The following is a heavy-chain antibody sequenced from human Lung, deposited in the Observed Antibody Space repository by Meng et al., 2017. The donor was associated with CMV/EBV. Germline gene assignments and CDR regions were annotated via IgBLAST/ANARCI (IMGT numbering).Heavy chain of an antibody. CDR2: IYYSGST. D-gene: IGHD1-26*01. V-gene: IGHV4-59*01. Sequence: SETLSLTCTVSGGSISSYYWSWIRQPPGKGLEWIGYIYYSGSTNYNPSRKSRVTISVDTSKNQFTLKLSSVTAADTAVYYCARDGSLVRLDVWGQGTTVTVSS. J-gene: IGHJ6*02. CDR3: ARDGSLVRLDV. CDR1: GGSISSYY.